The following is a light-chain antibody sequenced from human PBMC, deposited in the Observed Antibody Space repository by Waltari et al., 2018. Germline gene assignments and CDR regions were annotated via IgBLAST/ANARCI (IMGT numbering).Light chain of an antibody. Sequence: QSALTQPASVSGSPGQSITISCTGTSSDVGSYNLVSWYQQHPGTAPKLMIYEVSKRTPGVSDPFAGAKSGKTAFLTSSGLQAEDDADYYCCSYAGSSTFAVFGGGTKLTVL. J-gene: IGLJ2*01. V-gene: IGLV2-23*02. CDR3: CSYAGSSTFAV. CDR1: SSDVGSYNL. CDR2: EVS.